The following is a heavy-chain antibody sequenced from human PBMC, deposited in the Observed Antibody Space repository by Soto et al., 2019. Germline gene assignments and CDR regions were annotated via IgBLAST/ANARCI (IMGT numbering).Heavy chain of an antibody. Sequence: GGSLRLSCAASGFTFANYAMSWVRQAPGKGLEWVSTISGSGDTTRYVDSVKGRFTVSRDNSNNTLYLQMNSLRAEDTAVYYCTNNGNGLDIINDYWGQGTLVTVSS. D-gene: IGHD5-12*01. CDR2: ISGSGDTT. CDR3: TNNGNGLDIINDY. CDR1: GFTFANYA. V-gene: IGHV3-23*01. J-gene: IGHJ4*02.